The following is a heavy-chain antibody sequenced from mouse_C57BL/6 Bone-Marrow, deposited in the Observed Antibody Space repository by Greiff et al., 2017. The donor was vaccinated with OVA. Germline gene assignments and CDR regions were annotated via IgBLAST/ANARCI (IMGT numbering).Heavy chain of an antibody. Sequence: QVQLQQPGAELVKPGASVKMSCKASGYTFTSYWITWVKQRPGQGLEWIGDIYPGSGSTNYNEKFKSKATLPVETSSSTAYMQLSSLTSEDSAVYYCARTPLYYGSKKRYYYAMDYWGQGTSVTVSS. CDR2: IYPGSGST. V-gene: IGHV1-55*01. D-gene: IGHD1-1*01. J-gene: IGHJ4*01. CDR3: ARTPLYYGSKKRYYYAMDY. CDR1: GYTFTSYW.